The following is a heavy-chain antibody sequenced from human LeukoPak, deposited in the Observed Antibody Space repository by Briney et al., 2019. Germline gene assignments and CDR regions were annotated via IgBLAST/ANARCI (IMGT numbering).Heavy chain of an antibody. CDR1: VYTFTSYD. V-gene: IGHV1-8*01. J-gene: IGHJ4*02. CDR3: ARDRNPVDY. Sequence: ASVNVSCKASVYTFTSYDINWVGQATGQGLEWMGWINPNSGNTGYAQKFQGRVTMTRNTSISTAYMELSSLRSEDTAVYYCARDRNPVDYWGQGTLVTVSS. CDR2: INPNSGNT.